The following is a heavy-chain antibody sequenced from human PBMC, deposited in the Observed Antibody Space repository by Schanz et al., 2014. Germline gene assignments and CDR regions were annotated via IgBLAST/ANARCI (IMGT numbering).Heavy chain of an antibody. V-gene: IGHV3-21*02. D-gene: IGHD2-15*01. CDR2: ISSSSTYI. Sequence: DVQLVESGGGLVKPGGSLRLSCAASGFTFSTYTMNWVRQAPGKELEWVSSISSSSTYIYYTDSLKGRFTISRDNAKNSLYLQMNSLRAEDTAMYYCARVLRGVLPATLGDAFDIWGQGTMVTISS. CDR3: ARVLRGVLPATLGDAFDI. CDR1: GFTFSTYT. J-gene: IGHJ3*02.